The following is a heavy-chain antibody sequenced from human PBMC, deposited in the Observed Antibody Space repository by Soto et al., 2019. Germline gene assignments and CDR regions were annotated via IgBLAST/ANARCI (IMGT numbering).Heavy chain of an antibody. CDR2: IHHSGST. V-gene: IGHV4-4*02. CDR1: GASISSTNW. D-gene: IGHD6-13*01. J-gene: IGHJ4*02. CDR3: ARECRAPTGTIVDY. Sequence: QVQLQESGPGLVKPSGTLSLTCSVSGASISSTNWWSWVRQPPGKGLEWIGEIHHSGSTNYNPSLKSRVTISVDKSENKCSLKLSSVTAAYTAVYYCARECRAPTGTIVDYWGQGTLVTVSS.